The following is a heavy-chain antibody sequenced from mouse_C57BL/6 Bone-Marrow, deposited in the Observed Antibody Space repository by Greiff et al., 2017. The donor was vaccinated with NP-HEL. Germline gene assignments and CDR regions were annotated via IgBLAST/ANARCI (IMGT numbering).Heavy chain of an antibody. D-gene: IGHD2-1*01. CDR1: GYTFTDYN. Sequence: VQLQQSGPELVKPGASVKMSCKASGYTFTDYNMHWVKQSHGKSLEWIGYINTNNGGTSYNQKFKGKATLTVNKSSSTAYMELRTLTSEDSAVYSCARPLTTYFGYWGHGTTLTVSS. V-gene: IGHV1-22*01. J-gene: IGHJ2*01. CDR2: INTNNGGT. CDR3: ARPLTTYFGY.